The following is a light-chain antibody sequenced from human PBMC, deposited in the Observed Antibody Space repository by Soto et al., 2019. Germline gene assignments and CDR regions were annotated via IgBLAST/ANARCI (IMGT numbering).Light chain of an antibody. CDR3: QQSYSTTWT. CDR2: AAS. J-gene: IGKJ1*01. CDR1: QGISTY. V-gene: IGKV1-39*01. Sequence: DIQMTQSPSSLSASVGDRVTITCRASQGISTYLNWYQQKPGKAPKLLIYAASSLQSWVPSRFSGSGSETDFTLTISSLQPEDFATYSCQQSYSTTWTFGQGTKVDIK.